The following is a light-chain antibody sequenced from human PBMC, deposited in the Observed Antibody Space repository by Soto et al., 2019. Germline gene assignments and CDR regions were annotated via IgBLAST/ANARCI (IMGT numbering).Light chain of an antibody. CDR1: QRIANY. V-gene: IGKV3-11*01. J-gene: IGKJ5*01. CDR2: GAS. Sequence: EIVLTQSPDTLSLSPGDIATLSCSASQRIANYVAWYHQRPGQAPRLVSYGASNRATDIPARFSGSGSGTDFTLTIRSVEAEDFGVYYCQQRNDWPRNSFGQGTRLELK. CDR3: QQRNDWPRNS.